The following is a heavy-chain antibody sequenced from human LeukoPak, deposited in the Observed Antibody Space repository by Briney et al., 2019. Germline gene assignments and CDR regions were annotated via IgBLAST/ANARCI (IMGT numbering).Heavy chain of an antibody. D-gene: IGHD7-27*01. V-gene: IGHV3-48*04. CDR3: ARDNNWGFDY. CDR2: IRGSRSGLGSGM. J-gene: IGHJ4*02. Sequence: PGGSLRLSCAASGFIFGHYSMNWVRQAPGKGLEWISNIRGSRSGLGSGMYYADSVRGRFTISRDDAKNSLYLQMSSLRAEDTAFYYCARDNNWGFDYWGQGALVTVSS. CDR1: GFIFGHYS.